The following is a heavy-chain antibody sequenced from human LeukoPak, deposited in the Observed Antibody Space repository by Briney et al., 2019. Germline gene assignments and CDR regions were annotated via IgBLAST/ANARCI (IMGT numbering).Heavy chain of an antibody. D-gene: IGHD3-22*01. V-gene: IGHV3-7*01. J-gene: IGHJ4*02. CDR3: ARDSPDSSGYPLGY. CDR2: IKQDGREK. Sequence: GGSLRLSCAASGFTFSSYWMSWVRQAPGKGLEWVANIKQDGREKYYVDSVRGRFTISRDNAKNSLYLQMNSLRAEDTAVYYCARDSPDSSGYPLGYWGQGILVTVSS. CDR1: GFTFSSYW.